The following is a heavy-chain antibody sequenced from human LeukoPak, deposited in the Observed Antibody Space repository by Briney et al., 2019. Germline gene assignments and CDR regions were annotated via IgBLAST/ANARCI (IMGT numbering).Heavy chain of an antibody. CDR1: GYTFTSYG. CDR3: ARVWHSGYATENYYFDY. V-gene: IGHV1-18*01. Sequence: GASVKVSCKASGYTFTSYGISWVRQAPGQGLEWMGWISAYNGNTNYAQKLQGRVTMTTNTSTSTAYMELRSLRSEDTAVYHCARVWHSGYATENYYFDYWGQGTLVTVSS. D-gene: IGHD5-12*01. CDR2: ISAYNGNT. J-gene: IGHJ4*02.